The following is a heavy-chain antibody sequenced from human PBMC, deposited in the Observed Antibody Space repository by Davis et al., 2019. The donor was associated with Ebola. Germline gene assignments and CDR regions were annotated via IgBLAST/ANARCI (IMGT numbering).Heavy chain of an antibody. CDR1: GGSFSGYY. CDR2: INHSGST. CDR3: ARHERGRDY. J-gene: IGHJ4*02. V-gene: IGHV4-34*01. Sequence: MPSETLSLTCAVYGGSFSGYYWSWIRQPPGKGLEWIGEINHSGSTNYNPSLKSRVTISVDTSKNQFSLKLSSVTAADTAVYYCARHERGRDYWGQGTLVTVSS.